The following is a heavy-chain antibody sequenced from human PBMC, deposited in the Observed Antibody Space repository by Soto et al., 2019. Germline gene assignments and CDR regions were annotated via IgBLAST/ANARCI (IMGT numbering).Heavy chain of an antibody. V-gene: IGHV3-53*04. CDR1: GFTVSSNY. D-gene: IGHD2-15*01. CDR2: IYSGGST. Sequence: GGSLRLSCAASGFTVSSNYMSWVRQAPGKGLEWVSVIYSGGSTYYADSVKGRFTISRHNSKNTLYLQMNSLRAEDTAVYYSARDGGERCSGGSCYKVGFDYWGQGT. CDR3: ARDGGERCSGGSCYKVGFDY. J-gene: IGHJ4*02.